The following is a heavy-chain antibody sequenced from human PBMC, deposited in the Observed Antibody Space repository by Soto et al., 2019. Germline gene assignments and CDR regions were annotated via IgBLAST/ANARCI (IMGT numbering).Heavy chain of an antibody. CDR1: GYTLTELS. D-gene: IGHD1-26*01. CDR2: FDPEDGET. V-gene: IGHV1-24*01. J-gene: IGHJ4*02. Sequence: GASVKVSCKVSGYTLTELSMHWVRQAPGKGLEWMGGFDPEDGETIYAQKFQGRVTMTEDTSTDTAYMELSSLRSEDTAVYFCARAASSGTYLRVSYFDYWGQGTLVTVSS. CDR3: ARAASSGTYLRVSYFDY.